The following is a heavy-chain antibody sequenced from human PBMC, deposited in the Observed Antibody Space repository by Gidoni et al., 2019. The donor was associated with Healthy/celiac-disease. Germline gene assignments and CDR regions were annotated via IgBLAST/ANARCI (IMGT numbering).Heavy chain of an antibody. V-gene: IGHV4-39*01. CDR2: IYYSGST. J-gene: IGHJ3*02. D-gene: IGHD2-8*01. CDR1: GGSISSSSYY. Sequence: GLVKPSETLSLTCTVSGGSISSSSYYWGWIRQPPGQGLEWIGSIYYSGSTYYNPSLKSRVTISVDTSKNQFSLKLRSVTAADTAVYYCARNGRGQRQNGMDIWGQGTMVTVSS. CDR3: ARNGRGQRQNGMDI.